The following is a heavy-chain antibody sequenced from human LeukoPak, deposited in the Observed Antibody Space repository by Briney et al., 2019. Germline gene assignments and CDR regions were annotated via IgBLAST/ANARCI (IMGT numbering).Heavy chain of an antibody. CDR3: ARGFLQLTPYYFDF. J-gene: IGHJ4*02. V-gene: IGHV3-66*01. D-gene: IGHD1-1*01. CDR2: IHNDGRT. Sequence: GGSLRLSCAASGFDVSINYMNWIRQSPEKGLEWVSIIHNDGRTYYADSVKGRFTVSRDNSKNTVSLQMDSLRVDDTGVYYCARGFLQLTPYYFDFWGQGTLVPVSS. CDR1: GFDVSINY.